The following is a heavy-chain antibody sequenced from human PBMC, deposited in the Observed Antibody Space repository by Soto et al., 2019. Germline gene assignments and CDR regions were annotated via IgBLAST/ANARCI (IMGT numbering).Heavy chain of an antibody. CDR1: GYTFTRYA. D-gene: IGHD3-10*01. V-gene: IGHV1-3*01. CDR3: ARDVYGSGIRFGMDV. CDR2: INAGNGNT. J-gene: IGHJ6*02. Sequence: ASVKVSCKASGYTFTRYAMHWVRQAPGQRLEWMGWINAGNGNTKYSQKFQGRVTLTRNTSVRTTYMELSSLRFEDTAVYYCARDVYGSGIRFGMDVWGQGTTVTVSS.